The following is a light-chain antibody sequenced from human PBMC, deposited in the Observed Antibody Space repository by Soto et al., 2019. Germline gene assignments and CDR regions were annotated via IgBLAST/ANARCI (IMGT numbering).Light chain of an antibody. CDR1: SSDVDDYRY. CDR2: DGN. V-gene: IGLV2-11*01. J-gene: IGLJ1*01. CDR3: SSYVTTPEI. Sequence: QSALAQPRSVSGSPGQLLTISCTGTSSDVDDYRYVSWYQQYPGKAPKLVIYDGNKRPSGVPDRFSGSNSGNTASLTISGLQAEDEADYYCSSYVTTPEIFGTGTKVTVL.